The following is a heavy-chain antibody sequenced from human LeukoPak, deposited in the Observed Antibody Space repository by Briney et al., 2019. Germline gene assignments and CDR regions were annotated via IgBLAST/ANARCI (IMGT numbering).Heavy chain of an antibody. CDR1: GFTVSSYY. J-gene: IGHJ4*02. D-gene: IGHD3-16*01. CDR3: ARDLGRGYSNY. V-gene: IGHV3-66*01. Sequence: PGGSLRLSCAASGFTVSSYYMSWVRQAPGKGLDWVSVIYSCGSAYYADSVKVRFTISRDNSKNTLDLQRNSLSAEDTAVYYCARDLGRGYSNYWGQGTLVTVSS. CDR2: IYSCGSA.